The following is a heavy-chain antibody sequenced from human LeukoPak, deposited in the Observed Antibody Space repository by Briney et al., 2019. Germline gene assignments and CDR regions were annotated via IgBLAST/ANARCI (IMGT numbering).Heavy chain of an antibody. J-gene: IGHJ4*02. V-gene: IGHV3-43*02. D-gene: IGHD6-6*01. Sequence: GGSLRLSCAASGFTFADYAMHSVRQAPGKGLEWVSLISGDGGSTYYADSVKGRFTISRENSKNSLYLQMNSLRTEDTILYYCSEAKRWSSSLFDYWGQGTLVTVSS. CDR3: SEAKRWSSSLFDY. CDR1: GFTFADYA. CDR2: ISGDGGST.